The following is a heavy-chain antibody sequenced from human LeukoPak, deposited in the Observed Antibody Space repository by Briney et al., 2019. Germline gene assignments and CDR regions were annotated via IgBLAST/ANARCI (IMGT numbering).Heavy chain of an antibody. CDR2: INHSGST. V-gene: IGHV4-34*01. Sequence: SETLSLTCAVYGGSFSGYYWSWIRQPPGKGLEWIGEINHSGSTNYNPSLKSRVTISVDTSKNQFSLKLSSVTAADTAVYYCAREEWNDMAFDIWGQGTMVTVSS. D-gene: IGHD1-1*01. CDR1: GGSFSGYY. CDR3: AREEWNDMAFDI. J-gene: IGHJ3*02.